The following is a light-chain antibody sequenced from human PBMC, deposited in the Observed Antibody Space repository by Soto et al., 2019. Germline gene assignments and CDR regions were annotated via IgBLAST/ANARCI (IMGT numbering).Light chain of an antibody. J-gene: IGKJ1*01. V-gene: IGKV1-5*01. CDR2: DAS. Sequence: DIQMTQSPSTLSASVVDIVTVTCRASQSINGWLAWYQQKPGKAPKLLIYDASSLHSGVPSRFTGSGFGTEFTLTISSLQPDDFATHYCLQFNTLPWTFGQGTKVDIK. CDR1: QSINGW. CDR3: LQFNTLPWT.